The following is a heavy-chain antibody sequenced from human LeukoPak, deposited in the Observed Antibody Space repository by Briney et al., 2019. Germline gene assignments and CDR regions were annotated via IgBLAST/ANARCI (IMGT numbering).Heavy chain of an antibody. V-gene: IGHV4-34*01. D-gene: IGHD3-22*01. CDR3: ASGPRYYYDSSGYFGY. CDR1: GGSFSGYY. CDR2: INHSGST. Sequence: SETLSLTCAVYGGSFSGYYWSWIRQPPGKGLEWIGEINHSGSTNYNPSLKGRVTISVDTSKNQFSLKLSSVTAADTAVYYCASGPRYYYDSSGYFGYWGQGTLVTVSS. J-gene: IGHJ4*02.